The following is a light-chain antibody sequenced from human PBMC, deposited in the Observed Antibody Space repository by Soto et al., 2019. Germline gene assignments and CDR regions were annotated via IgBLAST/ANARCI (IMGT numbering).Light chain of an antibody. Sequence: EIVLTQSPATLSLSPGERPTLSCRASQSVSSYFAWYQQKPGQAPRLLLYDASNRATGIPARFSGSGSGTDLTLTISSPEPEDFAVYYCQQRSNWPPSITFGQGTRLEI. J-gene: IGKJ5*01. CDR3: QQRSNWPPSIT. CDR1: QSVSSY. CDR2: DAS. V-gene: IGKV3-11*01.